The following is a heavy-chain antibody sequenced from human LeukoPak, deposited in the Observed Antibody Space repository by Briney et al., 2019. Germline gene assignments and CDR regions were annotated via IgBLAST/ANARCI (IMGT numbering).Heavy chain of an antibody. V-gene: IGHV1-69*05. J-gene: IGHJ4*02. CDR3: ASGYYDSSGYYPFDY. Sequence: SVKVSCKASGGTFSSYAISWVRQAPGQGLEWMGGIIPNFGTANYAQKFQGRVTITTDESTSTAYMELSSLRSEDTAVYYCASGYYDSSGYYPFDYWGQGTLVTVSS. D-gene: IGHD3-22*01. CDR2: IIPNFGTA. CDR1: GGTFSSYA.